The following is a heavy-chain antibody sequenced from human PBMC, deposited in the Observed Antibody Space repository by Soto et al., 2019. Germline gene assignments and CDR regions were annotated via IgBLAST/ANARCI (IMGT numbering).Heavy chain of an antibody. Sequence: EVQLVESGGVAVQPGGSLRLSCAASGFTFDDYAMHWVRQAPGKGLEWVSLISWDGGSTYYADSVKGRFTISRDNSKNSLYLQMNSLRAEDTALYYCAKDVPDYYYGMDVWGQGTTVTVSS. CDR3: AKDVPDYYYGMDV. CDR2: ISWDGGST. V-gene: IGHV3-43D*04. CDR1: GFTFDDYA. J-gene: IGHJ6*02.